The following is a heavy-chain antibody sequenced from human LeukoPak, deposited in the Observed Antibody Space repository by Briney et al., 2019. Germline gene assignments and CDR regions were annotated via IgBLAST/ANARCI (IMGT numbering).Heavy chain of an antibody. Sequence: PGGSLRLSCAASGFTFSSYGMHWVRQAPGKGLEWVAVISYDGSNKYYADSVKGRFTISRDNSKNTLYLQMNSLRAEDTAVYYYAKDALYFGDGDYYMDVWGKGTTVTVSS. V-gene: IGHV3-30*18. CDR2: ISYDGSNK. J-gene: IGHJ6*03. CDR3: AKDALYFGDGDYYMDV. D-gene: IGHD2-21*01. CDR1: GFTFSSYG.